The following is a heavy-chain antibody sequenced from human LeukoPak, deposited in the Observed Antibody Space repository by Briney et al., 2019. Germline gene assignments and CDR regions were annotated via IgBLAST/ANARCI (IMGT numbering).Heavy chain of an antibody. J-gene: IGHJ4*02. Sequence: SETLSLTCTVSGVSISSYYWSWIRQPPGKGLEWIGYIYYSGSTNYNPSLKSRVTISVDTSKNQFSLKLSSVTAADTAVYYCARDGLGPLDYWGQGTLVTVS. V-gene: IGHV4-59*01. D-gene: IGHD7-27*01. CDR2: IYYSGST. CDR3: ARDGLGPLDY. CDR1: GVSISSYY.